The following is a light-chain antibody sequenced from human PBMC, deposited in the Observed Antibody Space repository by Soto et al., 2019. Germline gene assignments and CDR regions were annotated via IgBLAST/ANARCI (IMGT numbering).Light chain of an antibody. V-gene: IGKV1-5*01. J-gene: IGKJ4*01. Sequence: DIQMTQSPSTLSASVGDRVTITCRASQSISNWLAWYQQKPGKAPTLLIYDVSRLESGVPSRFSGSGSGTDFTLTISRLEPEDFAVYYCQQFSSYPLTFGGGTKVEIK. CDR3: QQFSSYPLT. CDR1: QSISNW. CDR2: DVS.